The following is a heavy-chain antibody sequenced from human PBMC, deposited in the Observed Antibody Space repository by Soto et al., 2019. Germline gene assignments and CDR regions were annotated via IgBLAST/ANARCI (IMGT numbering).Heavy chain of an antibody. V-gene: IGHV3-21*01. CDR3: ERGGDIAVAGTLNFDY. CDR2: ISSSSSYI. J-gene: IGHJ4*02. Sequence: EVQLVESGGGLVKPGGSLRLSCAASGFTFSSYSMNWVRQAPGKGLEWVSSISSSSSYIYYADSVKGRFTISRDNAMNSMYLQLNSLRGKDTAVYYCERGGDIAVAGTLNFDYGGQGTLVTVSS. CDR1: GFTFSSYS. D-gene: IGHD6-19*01.